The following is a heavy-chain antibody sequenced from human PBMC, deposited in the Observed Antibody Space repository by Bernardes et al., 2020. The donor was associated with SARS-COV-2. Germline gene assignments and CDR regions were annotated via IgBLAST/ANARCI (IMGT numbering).Heavy chain of an antibody. Sequence: SLSLSCTASGFRLSDYYMSWIRQTPGKGLEWVSYISYSGDYTKYADSVKGRFTISRDNAKNSLYLQINNLRAEDTAIYYCAWYRADHWGQGTLVTVSS. CDR2: ISYSGDYT. CDR1: GFRLSDYY. V-gene: IGHV3-11*03. J-gene: IGHJ4*02. CDR3: AWYRADH. D-gene: IGHD1-20*01.